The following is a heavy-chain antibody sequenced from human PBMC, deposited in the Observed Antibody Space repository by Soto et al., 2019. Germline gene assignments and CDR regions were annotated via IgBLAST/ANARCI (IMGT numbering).Heavy chain of an antibody. D-gene: IGHD3-10*01. CDR2: VSPPFRTS. Sequence: QVQLVQSGAEVKKPGSSVKVSCKTSGVSFNNNGIGWVRQAPGHGLEWMGGVSPPFRTSNYARKFQGRISITAHASMGSVNMELSSLTSEDTAQYYCARVLYYGSGSYSPYGMDVWGQGSTVTGSS. V-gene: IGHV1-69*01. CDR3: ARVLYYGSGSYSPYGMDV. CDR1: GVSFNNNG. J-gene: IGHJ6*02.